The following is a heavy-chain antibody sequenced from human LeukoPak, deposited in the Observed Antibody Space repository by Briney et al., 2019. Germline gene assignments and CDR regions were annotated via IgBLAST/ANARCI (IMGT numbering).Heavy chain of an antibody. CDR1: GFTFSNAW. Sequence: GGSLRLSCAASGFTFSNAWMSWVRQAPGKGLEWVGRIKSKTDGGTTDYAAPVKGRFTISRDDSKNTLYLQMNSLKTEDTAVYYCTTVGVVLRYFDNNNWFDPWGQGTLVTVSS. V-gene: IGHV3-15*01. CDR3: TTVGVVLRYFDNNNWFDP. D-gene: IGHD3-9*01. J-gene: IGHJ5*02. CDR2: IKSKTDGGTT.